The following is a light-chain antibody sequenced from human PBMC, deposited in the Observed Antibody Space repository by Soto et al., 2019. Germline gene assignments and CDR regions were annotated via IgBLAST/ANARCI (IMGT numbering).Light chain of an antibody. CDR2: GNN. CDR1: SSNIGAGYD. V-gene: IGLV1-40*01. CDR3: LSFNSSLSGWV. Sequence: QSVLTQPPLVSGAAGQRVTISCTGSSSNIGAGYDVHWYQQLPETAPKLLIYGNNNRPSGVPDRFSGSKSGSSASLAITGLQAEDEADYYCLSFNSSLSGWVFGGGTKLTVL. J-gene: IGLJ3*02.